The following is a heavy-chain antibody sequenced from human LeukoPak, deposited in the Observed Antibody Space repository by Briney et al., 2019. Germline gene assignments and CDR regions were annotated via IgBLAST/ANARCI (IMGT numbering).Heavy chain of an antibody. V-gene: IGHV3-23*01. D-gene: IGHD1-26*01. CDR2: ISGTGGST. J-gene: IGHJ4*02. CDR3: AKSGGSYPYYFDY. CDR1: GLTFSSYA. Sequence: PGGSLRLSCAASGLTFSSYAMSWVRQAPGKGLECVSAISGTGGSTYYADSVKGRFTISRDNSKNTLYLQMNSLRAEDTAVYYCAKSGGSYPYYFDYWGQGTLVTVSS.